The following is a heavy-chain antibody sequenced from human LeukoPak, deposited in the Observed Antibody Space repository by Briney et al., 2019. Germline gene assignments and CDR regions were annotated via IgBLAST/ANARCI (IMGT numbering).Heavy chain of an antibody. Sequence: GSLRLSCAASGFTFSSYSMNWVRQAPGKGLEWVGYIYYSGSTNYNPSLKSRVTISVDTSKNQFSLKLSSVTAADTAVYYCARGKSSTDYWGQGTLVTVSS. J-gene: IGHJ4*02. CDR3: ARGKSSTDY. CDR1: GFTFSSYS. V-gene: IGHV4-59*08. CDR2: IYYSGST.